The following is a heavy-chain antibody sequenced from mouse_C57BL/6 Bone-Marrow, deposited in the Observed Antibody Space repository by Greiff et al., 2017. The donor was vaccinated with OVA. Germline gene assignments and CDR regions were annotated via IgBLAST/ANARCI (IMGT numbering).Heavy chain of an antibody. Sequence: EVQRVESGGDLVKPGGSLKLSCAASGFTFSSYGMSWVRQTPDKRLEWVATISSGGSYTYYPDSVKGRFTISRDNAKNTLYLQMSSLKSEDTAMYYCARQYGNSYYYAMDYWGQGTSVTVSS. CDR2: ISSGGSYT. J-gene: IGHJ4*01. V-gene: IGHV5-6*01. CDR1: GFTFSSYG. CDR3: ARQYGNSYYYAMDY. D-gene: IGHD2-1*01.